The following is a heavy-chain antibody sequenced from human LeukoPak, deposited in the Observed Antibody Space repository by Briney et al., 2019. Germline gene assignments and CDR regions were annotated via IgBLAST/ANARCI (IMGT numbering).Heavy chain of an antibody. V-gene: IGHV3-53*01. CDR2: IDNGGTT. D-gene: IGHD3-3*02. J-gene: IGHJ5*02. Sequence: GGSLRLSCAASGFSISVNSMIWVRQAPGKGLECVSIIDNGGTTYHPDSVKGRFTISRDNSDNTLSLQMNSLRAEDTAFYYCARHFHPWGQGTLVTVS. CDR3: ARHFHP. CDR1: GFSISVNS.